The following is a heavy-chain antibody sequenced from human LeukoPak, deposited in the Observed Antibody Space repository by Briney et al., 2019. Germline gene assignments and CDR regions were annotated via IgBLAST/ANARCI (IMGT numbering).Heavy chain of an antibody. Sequence: PSETLSLTCTVSGGSISSYYWSWIRQPAGKGLEWIGRIYTSGRTKYNPSLKRRVTISVDTSKKQFSLKLSSVTAADTAVYYCARAQSYSSALYYFDYWGPGTLVTVSS. J-gene: IGHJ4*02. V-gene: IGHV4-4*07. D-gene: IGHD6-19*01. CDR3: ARAQSYSSALYYFDY. CDR2: IYTSGRT. CDR1: GGSISSYY.